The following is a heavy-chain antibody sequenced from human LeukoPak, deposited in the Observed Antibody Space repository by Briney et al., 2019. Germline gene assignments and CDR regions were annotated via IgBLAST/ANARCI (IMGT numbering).Heavy chain of an antibody. CDR2: ISGSGGST. Sequence: HSGGSLRLSCETSGFTFSNYGMTWVRQAPGKGLEWVSAISGSGGSTYYADSVKGRFTISRDNSKNTLYLQMNSLRAEDTAVYYCAKDWFLDGTGWYQPDFDYWGRGILVTVSS. CDR1: GFTFSNYG. J-gene: IGHJ4*02. V-gene: IGHV3-23*01. D-gene: IGHD6-19*01. CDR3: AKDWFLDGTGWYQPDFDY.